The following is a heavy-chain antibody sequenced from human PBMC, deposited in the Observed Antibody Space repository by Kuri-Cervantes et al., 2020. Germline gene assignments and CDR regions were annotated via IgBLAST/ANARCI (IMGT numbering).Heavy chain of an antibody. J-gene: IGHJ4*02. CDR1: GFTFSSYG. CDR2: IGPSGGNT. CDR3: GKGYDSGSFYITDY. D-gene: IGHD3-10*01. V-gene: IGHV3-23*01. Sequence: GGSLRLSCAASGFTFSSYGMNWVRQAPGKGLEWVSGIGPSGGNTNYADSVKGRFTISRDNSKNTVYLLMNSLRAGDTAVYYCGKGYDSGSFYITDYWGQGTLVTVSS.